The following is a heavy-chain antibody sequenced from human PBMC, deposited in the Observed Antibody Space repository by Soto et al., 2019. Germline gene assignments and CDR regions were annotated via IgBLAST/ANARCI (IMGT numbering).Heavy chain of an antibody. CDR3: AKGLVVVRGYYFDY. Sequence: GGSLRLSCAASGFTFSSYGMHWVRQAPGKGLEWVAVISYDGSNKYYAESVKGRFPISRDNAKNTLYLRMNSLRADDTAVYYCAKGLVVVRGYYFDYWGQGTLVTVSS. CDR2: ISYDGSNK. J-gene: IGHJ4*02. CDR1: GFTFSSYG. V-gene: IGHV3-30*18. D-gene: IGHD3-22*01.